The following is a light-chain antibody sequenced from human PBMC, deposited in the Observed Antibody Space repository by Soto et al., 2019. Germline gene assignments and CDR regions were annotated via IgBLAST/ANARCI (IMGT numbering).Light chain of an antibody. CDR3: QQRRNWPPTT. J-gene: IGKJ4*01. CDR1: QSVSSY. V-gene: IGKV3-11*01. Sequence: EIVLTQSPATLSLSPGERATLSCRASQSVSSYLAWYQQKPGQAPRLLIYDASNRATGIPARFSGSGSGTDFTLTISSLEPEDFAVYYCQQRRNWPPTTFGGGTKVEIK. CDR2: DAS.